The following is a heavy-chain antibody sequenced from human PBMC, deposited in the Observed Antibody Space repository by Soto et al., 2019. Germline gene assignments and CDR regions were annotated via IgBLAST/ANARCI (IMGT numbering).Heavy chain of an antibody. CDR3: EKDLQPDFWSGYPDY. D-gene: IGHD3-3*01. V-gene: IGHV3-30*18. Sequence: GGSLRLSCAASGFTFSSYGMHWVRQAPGKGLEWVAVISYDGSNKYYADSVKGRFTISRDNSKNTLYLQMNSLRAEDTAVYYCEKDLQPDFWSGYPDYCGQGPLVTVYS. CDR1: GFTFSSYG. CDR2: ISYDGSNK. J-gene: IGHJ4*02.